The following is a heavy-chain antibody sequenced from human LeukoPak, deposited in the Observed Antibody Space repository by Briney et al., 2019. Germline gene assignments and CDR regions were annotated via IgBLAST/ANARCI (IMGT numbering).Heavy chain of an antibody. Sequence: SETLSLTCIVSGGSIGSRSYYWGWIRQPPGKGLEWIGSIYYTGSTYYNPTLKRRVTISVDTSKNQFSLKLSSVTAADTAVYYCAREGSSGWYIRKYFDYWGQGTLVTVSS. D-gene: IGHD6-19*01. CDR3: AREGSSGWYIRKYFDY. J-gene: IGHJ4*02. CDR1: GGSIGSRSYY. V-gene: IGHV4-39*07. CDR2: IYYTGST.